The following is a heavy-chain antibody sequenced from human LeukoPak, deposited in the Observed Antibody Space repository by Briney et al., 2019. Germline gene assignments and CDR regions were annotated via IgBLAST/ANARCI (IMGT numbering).Heavy chain of an antibody. CDR3: ARDRWVGGCNGMDV. V-gene: IGHV6-1*01. D-gene: IGHD2-8*01. CDR2: TYYRSKWYN. Sequence: SQTLSLTCDISGDSVSSNSATWNWIRQSPSRGLEWLGRTYYRSKWYNDYAVSVKSRISVNPDTSKNQFSLQLNSVTPEDTAVYYCARDRWVGGCNGMDVWGQGTTVTVSS. J-gene: IGHJ6*02. CDR1: GDSVSSNSAT.